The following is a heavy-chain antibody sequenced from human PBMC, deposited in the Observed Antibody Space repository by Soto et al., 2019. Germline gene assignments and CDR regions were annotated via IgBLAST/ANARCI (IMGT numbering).Heavy chain of an antibody. V-gene: IGHV1-69*01. CDR1: GGTFSSYA. CDR3: ARDNALRGGYNIRNYYYYGMDV. CDR2: LIPIFGTA. Sequence: QVQLVQSGAEVKKPGSSVKVSCKASGGTFSSYAISWVRQAPGQGLEWMGGLIPIFGTANYAQKFQGRVTIAADESTSTAYMELSSLRSEDTAVYYCARDNALRGGYNIRNYYYYGMDVWGQGTTVTVSS. D-gene: IGHD5-12*01. J-gene: IGHJ6*02.